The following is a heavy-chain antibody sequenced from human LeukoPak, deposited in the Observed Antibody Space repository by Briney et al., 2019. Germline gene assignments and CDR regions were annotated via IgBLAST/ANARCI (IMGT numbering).Heavy chain of an antibody. CDR2: IRYDGSNK. CDR1: GFIFSSYG. D-gene: IGHD3-22*01. V-gene: IGHV3-30*02. CDR3: AKDRYYDRTTYYYMDV. J-gene: IGHJ6*03. Sequence: GGSLRLSCAASGFIFSSYGMHWVRQAPGKGLEWVAFIRYDGSNKYYADSVKGRFTISRDNSKNKLYLQMNSLRAEDTAVYYCAKDRYYDRTTYYYMDVWGKGTTVTISS.